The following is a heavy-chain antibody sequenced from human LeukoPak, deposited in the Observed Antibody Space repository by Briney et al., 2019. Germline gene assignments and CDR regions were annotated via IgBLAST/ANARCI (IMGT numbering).Heavy chain of an antibody. CDR2: FDPEDGET. V-gene: IGHV1-24*01. J-gene: IGHJ4*02. CDR3: AISTTTVTVFDY. Sequence: ASVKVPCKVSGYTLTELSMHWVRQAPGKGREWMGGFDPEDGETIYAQKFQGRVTMTEGTPTDTAYMELSGLRSEDTAVYYCAISTTTVTVFDYWGQGTLVTVSS. CDR1: GYTLTELS. D-gene: IGHD4-17*01.